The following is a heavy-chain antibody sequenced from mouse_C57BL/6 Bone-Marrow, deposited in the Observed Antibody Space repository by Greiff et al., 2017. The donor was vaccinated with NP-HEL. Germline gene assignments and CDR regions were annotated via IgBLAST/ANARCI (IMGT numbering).Heavy chain of an antibody. J-gene: IGHJ2*01. CDR3: ARGYGSPLDY. Sequence: QVQLQQSGAELVRPGSSVKLSCKASGYTFTSYWMDWVKQRPGQGLEWIGNIYPSDSETHYNQKFKDKATLTVDKSSSTAYMQLSSLTSEDSAVYYCARGYGSPLDYWGQGTTLTVSS. CDR2: IYPSDSET. D-gene: IGHD1-1*01. CDR1: GYTFTSYW. V-gene: IGHV1-61*01.